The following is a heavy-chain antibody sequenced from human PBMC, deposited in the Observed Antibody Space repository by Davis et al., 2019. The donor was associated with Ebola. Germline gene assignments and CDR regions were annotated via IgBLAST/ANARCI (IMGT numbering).Heavy chain of an antibody. CDR2: IYSGGST. CDR3: ARVPRLGWELRH. J-gene: IGHJ4*02. CDR1: GFTVSNNY. D-gene: IGHD1-26*01. V-gene: IGHV3-66*01. Sequence: GESLKISCAASGFTVSNNYMSWVRQAPGKGLEWVSVIYSGGSTYYADSVKGRFTISRDNSKNTLYLQMNSLRAEDTAVYYCARVPRLGWELRHWGQGTLVTVSS.